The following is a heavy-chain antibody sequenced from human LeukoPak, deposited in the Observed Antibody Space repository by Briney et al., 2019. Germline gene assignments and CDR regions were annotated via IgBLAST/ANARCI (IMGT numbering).Heavy chain of an antibody. D-gene: IGHD1-1*01. Sequence: GSLRLSCTASGFTFRDYYMSWIRQPPGKGLEWIGYIYYSGSTNYNPSLKSRVTISVDTSKTQFSLKLSSVTAVDTAVYYCARAQLNLLVDFGMDVWGQGTTVTVSS. J-gene: IGHJ6*02. CDR3: ARAQLNLLVDFGMDV. CDR2: IYYSGST. CDR1: GFTFRDYY. V-gene: IGHV4-59*01.